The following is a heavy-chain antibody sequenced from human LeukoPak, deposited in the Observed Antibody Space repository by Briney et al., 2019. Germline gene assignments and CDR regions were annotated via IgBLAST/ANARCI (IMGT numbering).Heavy chain of an antibody. D-gene: IGHD2-15*01. V-gene: IGHV4-39*01. CDR1: GGSISSSGXX. J-gene: IGHJ4*02. Sequence: SETLSLTCTVSGGSISSSGXXXXWIRQPPGXGXXXIXXXYYSGSTYYNPSLKSRVTISLDTSQNQFSLKLSSVTAADTAVYYCARQQSCSGGTCYFYFDSWGQGTLVTVSS. CDR2: XYYSGST. CDR3: ARQQSCSGGTCYFYFDS.